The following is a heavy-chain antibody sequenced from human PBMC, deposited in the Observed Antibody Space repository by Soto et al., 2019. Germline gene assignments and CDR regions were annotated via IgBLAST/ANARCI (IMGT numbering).Heavy chain of an antibody. Sequence: TGGSLRLSCSASGFTFDYYAMHWVRQAPGKGLEWVSLISWDGGSTYYADSVKGRFTISRDNSKNSLYLQMNSLRAEDTALYYCAKDYYDSSGYIDYWGQGTLVTVSS. CDR2: ISWDGGST. V-gene: IGHV3-43D*04. J-gene: IGHJ4*02. D-gene: IGHD3-22*01. CDR3: AKDYYDSSGYIDY. CDR1: GFTFDYYA.